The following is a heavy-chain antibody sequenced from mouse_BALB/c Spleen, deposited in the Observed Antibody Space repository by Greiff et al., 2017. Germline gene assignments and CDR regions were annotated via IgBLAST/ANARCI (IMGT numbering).Heavy chain of an antibody. CDR1: GFTFSSYA. Sequence: EVQGVESGGGLVKPGGSLKLSCAASGFTFSSYAMSWVRQTPEKRLEWVASISSGGSTYYPDSVKGRFTISRDNARNILYLQMSSLRSEDTAMYYCARRESDWSWFAYWGQGTLVTVSA. CDR2: ISSGGST. J-gene: IGHJ3*01. V-gene: IGHV5-6-5*01. D-gene: IGHD2-13*01. CDR3: ARRESDWSWFAY.